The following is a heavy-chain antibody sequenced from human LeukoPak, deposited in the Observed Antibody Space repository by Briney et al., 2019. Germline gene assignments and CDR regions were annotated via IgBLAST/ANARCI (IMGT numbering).Heavy chain of an antibody. CDR3: AKSVGPGYCSSTSCSGNWFDP. V-gene: IGHV3-30*18. CDR1: GFTFSSYG. J-gene: IGHJ5*02. CDR2: ISYDGSNK. Sequence: GGSLRLSCAASGFTFSSYGMHWVRQAPGKGLEWVAVISYDGSNKYYADSVKGRFTIPRDNSKNTLYLQMNSLRAEDTAVYYCAKSVGPGYCSSTSCSGNWFDPWGQGTLVTVSS. D-gene: IGHD2-2*01.